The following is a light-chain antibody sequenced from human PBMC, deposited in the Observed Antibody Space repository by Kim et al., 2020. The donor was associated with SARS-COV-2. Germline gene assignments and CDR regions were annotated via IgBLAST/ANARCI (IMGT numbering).Light chain of an antibody. J-gene: IGLJ2*01. CDR2: DVS. CDR1: SNDVGGYNY. CDR3: CSYAGRSVV. Sequence: PGQSVTISGTGTSNDVGGYNYVSWYQQHPGKAPKLIIYDVSKRPSGVPDRFSGSKSGNTASLTVSGLQAEDEADYYCCSYAGRSVVFGGGTQLTVL. V-gene: IGLV2-11*01.